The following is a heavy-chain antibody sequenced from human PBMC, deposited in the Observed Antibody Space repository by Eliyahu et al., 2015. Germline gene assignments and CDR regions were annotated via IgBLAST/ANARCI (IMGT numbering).Heavy chain of an antibody. J-gene: IGHJ4*02. D-gene: IGHD1-1*01. CDR3: AKAANVAGTGRLNY. CDR2: ISGSGDST. CDR1: XFXFSSYA. V-gene: IGHV3-23*01. Sequence: EVQLLESGGGLVQPGGSLRLSCAXSXFXFSSYAMGWVRQAPGKGLGWVSGISGSGDSTHYADSVKGRFTISRDNSKETLYLQMNSLRAEDTAVYFCAKAANVAGTGRLNYWGQGTLLTVSS.